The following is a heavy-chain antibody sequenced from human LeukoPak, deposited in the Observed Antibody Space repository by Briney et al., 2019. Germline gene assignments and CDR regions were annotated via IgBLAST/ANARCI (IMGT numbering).Heavy chain of an antibody. D-gene: IGHD6-13*01. V-gene: IGHV1-2*02. CDR3: ARDLGAAAGIGFDY. J-gene: IGHJ4*02. CDR2: INPNSGGT. Sequence: GASVKDSCKASGYTFTGYYIHWVRQAPGPGLEWMGSINPNSGGTNYAQKFQGRVTMTRDTSISTAYMELSRLRSDDTAVYYCARDLGAAAGIGFDYWGQGTLVTVSS. CDR1: GYTFTGYY.